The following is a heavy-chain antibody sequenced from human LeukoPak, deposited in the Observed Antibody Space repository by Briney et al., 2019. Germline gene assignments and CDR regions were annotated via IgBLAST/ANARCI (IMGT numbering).Heavy chain of an antibody. D-gene: IGHD2-21*02. CDR3: ARDTGDNFDY. CDR1: GFTFNSYA. Sequence: LSGGSLRLSCAASGFTFNSYAMNWVRQAPGKGLEWLSFITGGGGSTYYADSVKGRFTISRDNAKNSLYLQMNSLRAEDTAVYYCARDTGDNFDYGGRGTLVTVSS. V-gene: IGHV3-23*01. CDR2: ITGGGGST. J-gene: IGHJ4*02.